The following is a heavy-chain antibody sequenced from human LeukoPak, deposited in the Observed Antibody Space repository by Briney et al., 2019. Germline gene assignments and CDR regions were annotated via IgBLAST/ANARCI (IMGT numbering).Heavy chain of an antibody. Sequence: ASVKVSCKTSGYSFTDYYMHWVRQAPGQGLEWMGWINPNSGGTSSAQKFQGRVTMTRDTSITTVYMEMSWLTSDDTAIYYCARADRLHGGPYLIGPWDQGTLVTVSS. V-gene: IGHV1-2*02. CDR2: INPNSGGT. J-gene: IGHJ5*02. CDR3: ARADRLHGGPYLIGP. D-gene: IGHD2-21*01. CDR1: GYSFTDYY.